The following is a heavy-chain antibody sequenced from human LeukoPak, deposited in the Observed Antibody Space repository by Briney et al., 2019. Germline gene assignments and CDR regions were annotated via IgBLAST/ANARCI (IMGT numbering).Heavy chain of an antibody. V-gene: IGHV3-7*01. Sequence: GGSLRLSWAASGFTFSSYWMSWVRQAPGKGLEWVANIKQHGSEKYYVDSVKGRFTISRDNAKNSLYLQMNSLRVEDMAVYYCARDAGSRGYFDYWGQGTLVTVSS. CDR3: ARDAGSRGYFDY. D-gene: IGHD3-22*01. J-gene: IGHJ4*02. CDR1: GFTFSSYW. CDR2: IKQHGSEK.